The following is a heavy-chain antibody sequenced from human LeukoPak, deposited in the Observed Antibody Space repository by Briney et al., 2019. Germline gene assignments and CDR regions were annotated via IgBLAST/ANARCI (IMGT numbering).Heavy chain of an antibody. V-gene: IGHV4-39*01. J-gene: IGHJ4*02. CDR2: IYCSGST. CDR1: GGSISSSSYY. Sequence: SETLSLTCTVSGGSISSSSYYWGWIRQPPGKGLEWIGSIYCSGSTYYNPSLKSRVTISVDTSKNQFSLKLSSVTAADTAVYYCARGIVVVPAATSFDYWGQGTLVTVSS. D-gene: IGHD2-2*01. CDR3: ARGIVVVPAATSFDY.